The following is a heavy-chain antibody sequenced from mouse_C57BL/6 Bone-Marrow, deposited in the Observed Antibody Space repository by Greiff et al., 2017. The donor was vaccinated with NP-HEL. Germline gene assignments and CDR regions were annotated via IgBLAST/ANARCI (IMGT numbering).Heavy chain of an antibody. Sequence: VQLQQPGAELVMPGASVKLSCKASGYTFTSYWMHWVKQRPGQGLEWIGEIDPSDSYTNYNQKFKGKSTLTVDKSSSTAYMQLSSLTSEDSAVYYCARWNDFAAYWGQGTLVTVSA. D-gene: IGHD2-4*01. V-gene: IGHV1-69*01. CDR3: ARWNDFAAY. CDR2: IDPSDSYT. J-gene: IGHJ3*01. CDR1: GYTFTSYW.